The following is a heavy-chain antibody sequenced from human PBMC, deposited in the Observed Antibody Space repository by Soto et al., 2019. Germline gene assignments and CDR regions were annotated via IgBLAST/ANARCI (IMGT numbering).Heavy chain of an antibody. CDR1: GFTFSDSA. CDR2: IRSKANNYAT. Sequence: EVQLVESGGGLVQPGGSLKLSCAASGFTFSDSAMHWVRQASGKGLEWVGHIRSKANNYATAYAASLKGRFTISRDDSKNTAYLQMNSLKTEDTVVYYCSRSRVGYNPIDYWGQGTLVTVSS. CDR3: SRSRVGYNPIDY. V-gene: IGHV3-73*02. J-gene: IGHJ4*02. D-gene: IGHD5-12*01.